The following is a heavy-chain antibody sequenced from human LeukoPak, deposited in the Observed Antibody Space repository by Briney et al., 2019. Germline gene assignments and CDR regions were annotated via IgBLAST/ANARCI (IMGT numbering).Heavy chain of an antibody. Sequence: PGGSLRLSCAASGFTFSGSAMHWVRQASGKGLEWVGRIRSKANSYATAYAASVKGRFTISRDDSKNTAYLQMNSLKTEDTAVYYCTRHLDVWSGYYSKASFDYWGQGTLVTVSS. J-gene: IGHJ4*02. CDR2: IRSKANSYAT. D-gene: IGHD3-3*01. CDR3: TRHLDVWSGYYSKASFDY. V-gene: IGHV3-73*01. CDR1: GFTFSGSA.